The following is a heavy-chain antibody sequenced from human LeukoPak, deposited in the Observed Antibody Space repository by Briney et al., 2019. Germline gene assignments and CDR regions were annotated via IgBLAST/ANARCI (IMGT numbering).Heavy chain of an antibody. CDR1: GGSISSYY. V-gene: IGHV4-59*08. Sequence: TSETLSLTCTVSGGSISSYYWSWIRQPPGKGLEWIGYIYYSGSTNYNPSLKSRVTISVDTSKNQFSLKLSSVTAADTAVYYCARHIVMAHRGAFDIWGQGTMVTVSS. J-gene: IGHJ3*02. CDR3: ARHIVMAHRGAFDI. CDR2: IYYSGST. D-gene: IGHD2-21*01.